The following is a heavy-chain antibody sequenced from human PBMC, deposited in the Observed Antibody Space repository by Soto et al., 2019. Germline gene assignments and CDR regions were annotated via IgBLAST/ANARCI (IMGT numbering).Heavy chain of an antibody. J-gene: IGHJ6*02. CDR3: ARGHYGMDV. CDR2: INQDGSDK. V-gene: IGHV3-7*05. Sequence: GGSLRLSCAASGFTFSNHWMSWVRQAPGKGLEWVANINQDGSDKNYVDSVKGRFTISRDNAKYSLYLQRNGLRVEDTAVYYCARGHYGMDVWGQGTTVTVSS. CDR1: GFTFSNHW.